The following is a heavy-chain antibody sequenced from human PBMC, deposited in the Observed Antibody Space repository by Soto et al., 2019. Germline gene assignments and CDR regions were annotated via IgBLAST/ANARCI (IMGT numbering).Heavy chain of an antibody. V-gene: IGHV3-74*01. CDR3: ARAFEY. CDR2: INSDGRST. J-gene: IGHJ4*02. CDR1: GFTFSTFW. Sequence: EVQLVESGGGLVQPGGSLRRSVEASGFTFSTFWMHWVRQAPGKWLVWVSRINSDGRSTNYADSVKGRVTISRDNAKTTLYLQLNSLSPEDTAVYYCARAFEYWGQGTLVTVSS.